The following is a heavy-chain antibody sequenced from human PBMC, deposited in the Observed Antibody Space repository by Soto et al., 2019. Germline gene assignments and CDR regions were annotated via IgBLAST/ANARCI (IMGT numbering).Heavy chain of an antibody. Sequence: EVQLVESGGGLVQPGGSLSLSCAASGFTFSSYWMSWVRQAPGKGLEWVANIKQDGSEKYYVDSVKGRFTISRDNAKNSLYLQMNSLRAEDTAVYYCAREGYCSGGSCFDYWGQGTLVTVSS. J-gene: IGHJ4*02. D-gene: IGHD2-15*01. CDR1: GFTFSSYW. V-gene: IGHV3-7*01. CDR3: AREGYCSGGSCFDY. CDR2: IKQDGSEK.